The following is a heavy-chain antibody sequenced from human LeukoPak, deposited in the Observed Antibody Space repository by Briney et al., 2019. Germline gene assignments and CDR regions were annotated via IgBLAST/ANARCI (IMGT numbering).Heavy chain of an antibody. Sequence: TGGSLRLSCAASGFTFNSYVMSWVRQAPGKGLEWIGSIYYRGSTYYNPSLKSRVTTSVDMSENQVSLKLRSVTAADTAVYYCTEFYFDRSGYADYWGQGTLVTVSS. J-gene: IGHJ4*02. D-gene: IGHD3-22*01. CDR2: IYYRGST. CDR1: GFTFNSYV. CDR3: TEFYFDRSGYADY. V-gene: IGHV4-59*05.